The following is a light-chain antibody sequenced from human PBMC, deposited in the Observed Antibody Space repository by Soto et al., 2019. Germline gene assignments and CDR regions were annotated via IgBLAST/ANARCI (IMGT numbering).Light chain of an antibody. J-gene: IGKJ2*01. CDR1: KSLVDSDGNTL. CDR2: WIS. Sequence: VLTQSPLSLPVTLGQPAFISCRSSKSLVDSDGNTLLTWFQQRPGQSPRRLIHWISDRDSGVPDRFSGSGSGAFCTLNISRVEAEDVATYYCMQGTLPYTFGQGTRLDIK. V-gene: IGKV2-30*01. CDR3: MQGTLPYT.